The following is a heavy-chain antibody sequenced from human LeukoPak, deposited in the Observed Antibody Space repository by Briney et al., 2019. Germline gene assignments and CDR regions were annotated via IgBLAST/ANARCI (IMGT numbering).Heavy chain of an antibody. J-gene: IGHJ4*02. V-gene: IGHV4-34*01. D-gene: IGHD3-10*01. CDR1: GFTFSSYA. Sequence: GSLRLSCAASGFTFSSYAMSWIRQPPGKGLEWIGEINHSGSTNYNPSLKSRVTISVDTSKNQFSLKLSSVTAADTAVYYCAREYRGVIIKPFDYWGQGTLVTVSS. CDR2: INHSGST. CDR3: AREYRGVIIKPFDY.